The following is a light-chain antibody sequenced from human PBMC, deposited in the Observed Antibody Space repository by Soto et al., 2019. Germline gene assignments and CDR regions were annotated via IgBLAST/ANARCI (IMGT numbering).Light chain of an antibody. V-gene: IGKV3-20*01. Sequence: EIVLTQSPGTLSLSPGERGTLACWASQSVSSSSLAWYQQRPGQAPRLLIYGASIRATDIPDRFSGSGSGTDFTLTISRLEPEDFAVYYCQQYGTSPLTFGGGTRLEIK. CDR1: QSVSSSS. J-gene: IGKJ4*01. CDR3: QQYGTSPLT. CDR2: GAS.